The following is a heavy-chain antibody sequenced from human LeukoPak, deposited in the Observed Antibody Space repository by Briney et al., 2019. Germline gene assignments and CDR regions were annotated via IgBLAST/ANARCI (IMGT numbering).Heavy chain of an antibody. J-gene: IGHJ5*02. CDR1: GYTFTGYY. CDR2: INPNSGGT. D-gene: IGHD2-2*01. V-gene: IGHV1-2*02. CDR3: ARRHVPVVLPARKECWFDH. Sequence: GASVKVSCKASGYTFTGYYMHWVRQAPGQGLEWMGWINPNSGGTNSAQKFQGRVTMTRDTSISTAYMELSWLRSDDTAVYYCARRHVPVVLPARKECWFDHWGQGTLVTVSS.